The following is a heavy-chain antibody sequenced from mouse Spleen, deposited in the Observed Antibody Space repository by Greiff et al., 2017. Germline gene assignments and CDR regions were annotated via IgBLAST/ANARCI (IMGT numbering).Heavy chain of an antibody. D-gene: IGHD4-1*01. CDR3: ARGNWNGPYYFDY. V-gene: IGHV1-7*01. Sequence: QVQLKQSGAELAKPGASVKLSCKASGYTFTSYWMHWVKQRPGQGLEWIGYINPSSGYTKYNQKFKDKATLTADKSSSTAYMQLSSLTYEDSAVYYCARGNWNGPYYFDYWGQGTTLTVSS. CDR2: INPSSGYT. J-gene: IGHJ2*01. CDR1: GYTFTSYW.